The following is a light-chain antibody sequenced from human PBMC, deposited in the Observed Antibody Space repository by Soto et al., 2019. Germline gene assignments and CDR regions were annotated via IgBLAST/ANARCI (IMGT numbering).Light chain of an antibody. J-gene: IGLJ2*01. V-gene: IGLV1-44*01. Sequence: QSVLTQPPSVSGTPGQTVTISCSGSSSNIGSKSVQWYQQLPETAPKLLIYSNNQRPSGVPDRFSGSKSGTSASLAISGLQSEDEAHYYCGAWDDTLNVLVFGGGTQLIVL. CDR3: GAWDDTLNVLV. CDR1: SSNIGSKS. CDR2: SNN.